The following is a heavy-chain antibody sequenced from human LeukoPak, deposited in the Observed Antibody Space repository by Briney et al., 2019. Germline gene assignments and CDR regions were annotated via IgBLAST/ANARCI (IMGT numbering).Heavy chain of an antibody. CDR1: GGSISSYY. D-gene: IGHD2-15*01. V-gene: IGHV4-59*01. J-gene: IGHJ4*02. CDR3: ARIADCSGGSCYSGRLDY. CDR2: IYYSGST. Sequence: PSETLSLTCTVSGGSISSYYWSWIRQPPGKGLEWIGYIYYSGSTNYNPSLKSRVTISVDTSKNQFSLTLSSVTAADTAVYYCARIADCSGGSCYSGRLDYWGQGTLVTVSS.